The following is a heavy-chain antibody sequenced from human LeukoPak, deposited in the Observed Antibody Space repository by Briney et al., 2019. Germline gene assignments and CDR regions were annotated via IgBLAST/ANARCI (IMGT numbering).Heavy chain of an antibody. CDR3: ARGVLWDCSGGSCYSEAFDI. CDR1: GFTFSNYA. D-gene: IGHD2-15*01. V-gene: IGHV3-21*01. Sequence: GESLRLSCAVSGFTFSNYAMNWIRQAPGKGREWVSSIDVGSYTYYAGSVKGRFPISRDNAKNLLYLQMNSLRVEDTAVYYCARGVLWDCSGGSCYSEAFDIWGQGTMVTVSS. J-gene: IGHJ3*02. CDR2: IDVGSYT.